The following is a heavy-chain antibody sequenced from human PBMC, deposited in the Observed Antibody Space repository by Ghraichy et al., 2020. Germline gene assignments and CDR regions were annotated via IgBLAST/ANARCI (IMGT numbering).Heavy chain of an antibody. V-gene: IGHV3-30*02. CDR2: IRYDGSNK. Sequence: LSLTCAASGFTFSSYGMHWVRQAPGKGLEWVAFIRYDGSNKYYADSVKGRFTISSDNSKNTLYLQMNSLRAEDTAVYYCAKDPTDGTYYYDSSGYYSSWFDPWGQGTLVTVSS. J-gene: IGHJ5*02. CDR3: AKDPTDGTYYYDSSGYYSSWFDP. CDR1: GFTFSSYG. D-gene: IGHD3-22*01.